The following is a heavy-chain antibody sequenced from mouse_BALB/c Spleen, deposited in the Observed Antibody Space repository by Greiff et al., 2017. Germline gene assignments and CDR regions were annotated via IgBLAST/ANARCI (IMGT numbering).Heavy chain of an antibody. Sequence: EVMLVESGGDLVKPGGSLKLSCAASGFTFSSYGMSWVRQTPDKRLEWVATISSGGSYTYYPDSVKGRFTISRDNAKNTLYLQMSSLKSEDTAMYYCAREKRSPLGYWGQGTTLTVSS. V-gene: IGHV5-6*01. CDR2: ISSGGSYT. CDR3: AREKRSPLGY. CDR1: GFTFSSYG. J-gene: IGHJ2*01.